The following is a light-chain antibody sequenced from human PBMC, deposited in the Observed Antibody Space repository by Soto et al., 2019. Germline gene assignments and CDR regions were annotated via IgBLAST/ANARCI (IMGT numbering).Light chain of an antibody. J-gene: IGLJ2*01. CDR1: NSNIGSNT. Sequence: QSVLTQPPSASGTPGQRVTISCSGSNSNIGSNTVNWYQQFPGTAPRFLIYGNDLRPSGVPDRFSASKSGTSASLAISGLQSEDEADYYCAVWDDSLRGRVFGGGTSSPS. V-gene: IGLV1-44*01. CDR2: GND. CDR3: AVWDDSLRGRV.